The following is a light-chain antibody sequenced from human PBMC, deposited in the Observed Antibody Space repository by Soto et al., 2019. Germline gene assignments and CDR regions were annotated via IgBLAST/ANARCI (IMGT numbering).Light chain of an antibody. CDR3: CSYAGRNGDV. V-gene: IGLV2-11*01. Sequence: QSALAQPRSVSGSPGQSVTISCTGTSSDVGSNNYVSWYQHHPGSAPKLIIYDVSQRPSGVPDRFSGFKSGNTASLTISGLQTEDDADYYCCSYAGRNGDVFGTGTKLTVL. CDR2: DVS. CDR1: SSDVGSNNY. J-gene: IGLJ1*01.